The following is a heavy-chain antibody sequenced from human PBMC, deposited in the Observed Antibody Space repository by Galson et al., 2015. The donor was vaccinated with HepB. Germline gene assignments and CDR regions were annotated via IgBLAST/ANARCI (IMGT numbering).Heavy chain of an antibody. CDR1: GFTFSSYD. D-gene: IGHD3/OR15-3a*01. CDR3: AYRTGFDY. Sequence: SLRLSCAASGFTFSSYDMSWVRQAPGEGLEWVSTISAGGGSADYADSVKGRFTFSRDNSKDTLYLQMNSLRAEDTAVYYCAYRTGFDYWGQGTLVTVSS. V-gene: IGHV3-23*01. CDR2: ISAGGGSA. J-gene: IGHJ4*02.